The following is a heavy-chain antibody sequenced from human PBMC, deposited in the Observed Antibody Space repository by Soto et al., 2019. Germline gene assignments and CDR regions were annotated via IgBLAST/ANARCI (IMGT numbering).Heavy chain of an antibody. CDR3: TTDPVLEDIVVVVAATRDSDY. J-gene: IGHJ4*02. CDR2: IKSKTDGGTT. Sequence: GGSLRLSCAASGFTFSNAWMSWVRQAPGKGLEWVGRIKSKTDGGTTDYAAPVKGRFTISRDDSKNTLYLQMNSLKTEDTAVYYCTTDPVLEDIVVVVAATRDSDYWGQGTLVTVSS. CDR1: GFTFSNAW. V-gene: IGHV3-15*01. D-gene: IGHD2-15*01.